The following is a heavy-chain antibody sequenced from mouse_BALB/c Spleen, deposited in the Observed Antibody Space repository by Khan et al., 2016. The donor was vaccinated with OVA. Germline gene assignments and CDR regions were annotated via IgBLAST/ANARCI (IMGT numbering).Heavy chain of an antibody. J-gene: IGHJ3*01. CDR2: ISTYYGDA. V-gene: IGHV1S137*01. CDR3: ARGGGGDRFLY. CDR1: GYTFTDFT. Sequence: QVQLKQSGTELVRPGVSVKISCKGSGYTFTDFTMHWMKQSHAMSLEWIGVISTYYGDADYNQKFKGKATMTVDKSSNTAYMDLARLTSEDSAIYSFARGGGGDRFLYWGQGTLVTVSA.